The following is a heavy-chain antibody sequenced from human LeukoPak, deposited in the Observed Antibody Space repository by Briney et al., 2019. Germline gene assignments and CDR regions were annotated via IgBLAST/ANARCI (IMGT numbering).Heavy chain of an antibody. CDR1: TYSISSDYH. CDR2: IYHTGRT. Sequence: SETLSLTCAVSTYSISSDYHWAWIRQPPGKGLEWIGGIYHTGRTYYNPAHRTRVTILVDTSKNHFSLRLSSVTASDTAVYFCARHVSGNLWYFDDWGQGTLVTVSS. CDR3: ARHVSGNLWYFDD. J-gene: IGHJ4*02. D-gene: IGHD1-26*01. V-gene: IGHV4-38-2*01.